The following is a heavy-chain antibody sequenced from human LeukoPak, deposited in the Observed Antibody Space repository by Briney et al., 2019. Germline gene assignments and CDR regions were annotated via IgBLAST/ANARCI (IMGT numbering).Heavy chain of an antibody. Sequence: PSRTLSLTCTVSGGSISSGSYYWSWIRQPAGKGLEWIGRIYTSGSTNYNPSLKSRVTISVDTSKNQFSLKLSSVTAADTAVYYCARDRDIAVAGTGYYYYYMDVWGKGATVTVSS. CDR2: IYTSGST. D-gene: IGHD6-19*01. J-gene: IGHJ6*03. CDR3: ARDRDIAVAGTGYYYYYMDV. V-gene: IGHV4-61*02. CDR1: GGSISSGSYY.